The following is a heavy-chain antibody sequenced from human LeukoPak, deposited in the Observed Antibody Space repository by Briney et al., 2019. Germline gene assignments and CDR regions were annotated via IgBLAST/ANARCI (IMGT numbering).Heavy chain of an antibody. J-gene: IGHJ4*02. D-gene: IGHD5-12*01. CDR2: ISRESDGSGT. V-gene: IGHV3-74*01. Sequence: PGGSLRLSCAGSGFTLSSDWVHWVRQVPGKGLVGVARISRESDGSGTNYADSVKGRFSISRDRATNTVHLQMNSLRAEDTAVYYCAKDTVASSFDHWGQGTLVTVSS. CDR3: AKDTVASSFDH. CDR1: GFTLSSDW.